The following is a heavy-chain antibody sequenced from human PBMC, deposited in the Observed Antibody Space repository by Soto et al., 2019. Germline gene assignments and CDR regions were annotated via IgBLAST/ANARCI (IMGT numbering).Heavy chain of an antibody. Sequence: QVQLVESGGGVVQPGRSLRLSCAASGFTFNNYGIHWFRQAPGKGLEWVAVISYDGSDKYYADSVKGRFTISRDNSKDTLFLQMNSLRSEDTAVYYCAKARFDWSTSDSFDIWGQGTMVTVSS. D-gene: IGHD3-9*01. J-gene: IGHJ3*02. CDR1: GFTFNNYG. V-gene: IGHV3-30*18. CDR3: AKARFDWSTSDSFDI. CDR2: ISYDGSDK.